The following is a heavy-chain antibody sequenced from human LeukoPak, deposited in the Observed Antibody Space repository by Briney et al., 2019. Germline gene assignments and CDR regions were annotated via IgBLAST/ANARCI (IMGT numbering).Heavy chain of an antibody. Sequence: PGGSLRLSCAASGFTFSNAWMSWVRQAPGKGLEWVSYISSSGSTIYYADSVKGRFTISRDNAKNSLYLQMNSLRAEDTAVYYCARVDSSSWYHFDYWGQGTLVTVSS. CDR2: ISSSGSTI. V-gene: IGHV3-11*04. J-gene: IGHJ4*02. D-gene: IGHD6-13*01. CDR1: GFTFSNAW. CDR3: ARVDSSSWYHFDY.